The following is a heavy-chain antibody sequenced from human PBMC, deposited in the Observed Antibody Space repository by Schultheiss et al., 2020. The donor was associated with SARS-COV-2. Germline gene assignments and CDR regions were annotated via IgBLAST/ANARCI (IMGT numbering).Heavy chain of an antibody. V-gene: IGHV3-23*01. D-gene: IGHD3-3*01. CDR2: ISGSGSST. Sequence: GGSLRLSCAASGFTFSTYAMNWVRQAPGKGLEWVSGISGSGSSTFYADSVKGRFTISRDNSKNTLYLQMNSLKTEDTAVYYCTSRTQTYYDFWSGYYFDYWGQGTLVTVSS. J-gene: IGHJ4*02. CDR3: TSRTQTYYDFWSGYYFDY. CDR1: GFTFSTYA.